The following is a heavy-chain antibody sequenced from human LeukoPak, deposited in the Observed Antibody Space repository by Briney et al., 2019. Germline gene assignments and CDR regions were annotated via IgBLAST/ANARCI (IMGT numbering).Heavy chain of an antibody. CDR2: IIPILGIA. CDR3: ARDPGIAAAEHFDY. J-gene: IGHJ4*02. D-gene: IGHD6-13*01. V-gene: IGHV1-69*04. CDR1: GYTFTSYG. Sequence: SVKVSCKASGYTFTSYGISWVRQAPGQGLEWMGRIIPILGIANYAQKFQGRVTITADKSTSTAYMELSSLRSEDTAVYYCARDPGIAAAEHFDYWGQGTLVTVSS.